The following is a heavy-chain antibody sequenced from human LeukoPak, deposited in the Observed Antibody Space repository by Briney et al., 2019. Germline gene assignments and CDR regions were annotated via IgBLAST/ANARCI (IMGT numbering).Heavy chain of an antibody. Sequence: PGGALRLSCAASGFTFSSHAMSWVRQAPGKGLEWVSTISASGPYYADAVRGRFTISRDNSRNTLSLQMDSLRAEDTAVYYCAKDHESDGYPCLDHWGLGTLVTVSS. CDR2: ISASGP. J-gene: IGHJ4*02. CDR3: AKDHESDGYPCLDH. V-gene: IGHV3-23*01. D-gene: IGHD3-22*01. CDR1: GFTFSSHA.